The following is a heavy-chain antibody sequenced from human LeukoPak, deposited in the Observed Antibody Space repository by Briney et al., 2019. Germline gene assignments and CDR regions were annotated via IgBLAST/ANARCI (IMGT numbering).Heavy chain of an antibody. CDR2: IYYSGST. CDR1: GGSISSGGYY. J-gene: IGHJ4*02. CDR3: ARARAVVVPAAPPYYFDY. V-gene: IGHV4-31*03. D-gene: IGHD2-2*01. Sequence: SQTLSLTCTVSGGSISSGGYYWSWIRQHPGKGLEWIGYIYYSGSTYYNPSLKSRVTISVDTSKNQFSLKLSSVTAADTAVYYCARARAVVVPAAPPYYFDYWGQGTLVTVSS.